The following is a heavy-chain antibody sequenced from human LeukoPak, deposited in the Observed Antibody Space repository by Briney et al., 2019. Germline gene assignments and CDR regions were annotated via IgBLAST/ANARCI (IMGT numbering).Heavy chain of an antibody. V-gene: IGHV3-64*01. CDR2: ISSKGGST. Sequence: GGSLRLSCAASGFTFSNYAMHWVRQAPGKGLEYASAISSKGGSTYYANSVKGRFTISRDNSKNTLYLQMGSLRGEDMAVYYCARVGAGSYYHYYMDVWGKGTTVTVSS. D-gene: IGHD3-16*01. CDR3: ARVGAGSYYHYYMDV. J-gene: IGHJ6*03. CDR1: GFTFSNYA.